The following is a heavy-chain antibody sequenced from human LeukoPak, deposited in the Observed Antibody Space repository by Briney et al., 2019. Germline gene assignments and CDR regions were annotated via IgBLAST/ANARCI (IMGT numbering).Heavy chain of an antibody. V-gene: IGHV3-30*18. D-gene: IGHD5-12*01. Sequence: GGSLRLSCAASGFTFSSYGMHWVRQAPGKGLEWVAVISYDGSNKYYADSVKGRFTISRDNSKNTLYLQMNSLRAEDTAVYYCAKDPSRMVATHPIDYWGQGTLVTVSS. CDR2: ISYDGSNK. CDR3: AKDPSRMVATHPIDY. CDR1: GFTFSSYG. J-gene: IGHJ4*02.